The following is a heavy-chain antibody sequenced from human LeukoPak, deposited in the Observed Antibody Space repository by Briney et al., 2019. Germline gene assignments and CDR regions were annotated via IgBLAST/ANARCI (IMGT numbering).Heavy chain of an antibody. CDR3: ARLGRHSSSSGYYYYGMDV. CDR2: IYYSGST. V-gene: IGHV4-59*08. CDR1: VGSISSYY. Sequence: SETLSLTCTASVGSISSYYWSWIRQPPGKGLEWIGYIYYSGSTNYNPSLKSRVTISVDTSKNQFSLKLSSVTAADTAVYYCARLGRHSSSSGYYYYGMDVWGQGTTVTVSS. J-gene: IGHJ6*02. D-gene: IGHD6-6*01.